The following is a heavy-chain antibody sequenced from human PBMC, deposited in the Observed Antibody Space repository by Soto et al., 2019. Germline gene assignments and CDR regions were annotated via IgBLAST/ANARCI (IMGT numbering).Heavy chain of an antibody. D-gene: IGHD3-10*01. CDR3: ARANYGSGSYDQYFQH. CDR1: GYSFTSYW. Sequence: PGESLKISCKGSGYSFTSYWIGWVRQMPGKGLEWMGIIYPGDSDTRYSPSFQGQVTISADKSISTAYLQWSSLKASDTAMYYCARANYGSGSYDQYFQHWGKGTLVTVSS. V-gene: IGHV5-51*01. CDR2: IYPGDSDT. J-gene: IGHJ1*01.